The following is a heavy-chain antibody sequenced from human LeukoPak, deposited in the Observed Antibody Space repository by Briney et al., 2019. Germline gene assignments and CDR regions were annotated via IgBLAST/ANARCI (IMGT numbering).Heavy chain of an antibody. Sequence: PGGSLRLSCAASGFTFSSYSMNWVRQAPGKGLEWVSSISSSSSYIYYADSVKGRFTISRDNAKNSLYLQMNSLRAEDTAVYYCARDLDSSGYYVDYWGQGTLVTVSS. D-gene: IGHD3-22*01. J-gene: IGHJ4*02. CDR3: ARDLDSSGYYVDY. V-gene: IGHV3-21*01. CDR1: GFTFSSYS. CDR2: ISSSSSYI.